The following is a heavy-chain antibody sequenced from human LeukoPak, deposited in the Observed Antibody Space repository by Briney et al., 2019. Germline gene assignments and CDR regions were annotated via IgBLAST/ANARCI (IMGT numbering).Heavy chain of an antibody. V-gene: IGHV3-20*04. Sequence: GGSLRLSCAVSGFTFDDYGMSWVRQAPGKGLEWVSGINWNGGSTGYADSVKGRFTISRDNAKNSLYLQMNSLRAEDTALYYCARLITFGGVIVLDYYYYYMDVWGKGTTVTVSS. D-gene: IGHD3-16*02. CDR3: ARLITFGGVIVLDYYYYYMDV. CDR1: GFTFDDYG. J-gene: IGHJ6*03. CDR2: INWNGGST.